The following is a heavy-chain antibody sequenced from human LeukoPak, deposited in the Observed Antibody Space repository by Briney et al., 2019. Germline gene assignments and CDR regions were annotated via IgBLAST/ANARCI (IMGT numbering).Heavy chain of an antibody. D-gene: IGHD6-19*01. V-gene: IGHV1-46*03. CDR2: INPSGGST. J-gene: IGHJ5*02. Sequence: ASVKVSCKASGYTFTSYYMHWVRQAPGQGLEWMGIINPSGGSTSYAQKFQGRVTMTRDTSTSTVYMELSSLGSEDTAVYYCARSPRSSGWYGWWFDPWGQGTLVTVSS. CDR1: GYTFTSYY. CDR3: ARSPRSSGWYGWWFDP.